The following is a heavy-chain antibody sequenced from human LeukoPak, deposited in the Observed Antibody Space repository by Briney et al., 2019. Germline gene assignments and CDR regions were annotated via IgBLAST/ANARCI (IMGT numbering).Heavy chain of an antibody. CDR1: GFTFSSYA. Sequence: PGGSLRLSCAASGFTFSSYAMSWVRQAPGKGLEWFSAISGSGGSTYYADSVKGRFTISRDNSKNTLYLQMNSLRAEDTAVYYCAKAPFVRWLGFDYCGQGTLVTVSS. J-gene: IGHJ4*02. V-gene: IGHV3-23*01. D-gene: IGHD6-19*01. CDR2: ISGSGGST. CDR3: AKAPFVRWLGFDY.